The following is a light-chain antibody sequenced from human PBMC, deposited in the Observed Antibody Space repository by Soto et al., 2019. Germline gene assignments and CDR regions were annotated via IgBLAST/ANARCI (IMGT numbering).Light chain of an antibody. V-gene: IGKV1-5*01. Sequence: DIQMTQSPSTLSADAGDRVIITARASQSVSKWLAWYQQKPGKAPTLLMYDASNLQGGVPFRFSGSGSGTEFTLTISDLQPDDFATYYCQQYKSPPWTFGQGTKVDIK. J-gene: IGKJ1*01. CDR1: QSVSKW. CDR3: QQYKSPPWT. CDR2: DAS.